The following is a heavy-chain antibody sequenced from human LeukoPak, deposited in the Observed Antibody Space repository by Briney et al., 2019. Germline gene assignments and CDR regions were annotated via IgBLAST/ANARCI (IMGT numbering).Heavy chain of an antibody. CDR2: IRSKAYGGTT. Sequence: GGSLRLSCTASGFTFGDYAMSWVRQAPGKGLEWVGFIRSKAYGGTTEYAASVEGRFTISRDDSKSIAYLQMNSLKTEDTAVYYCRFGSGNRWGQGTLVTVSS. CDR1: GFTFGDYA. J-gene: IGHJ4*02. V-gene: IGHV3-49*04. D-gene: IGHD3-10*01. CDR3: RFGSGNR.